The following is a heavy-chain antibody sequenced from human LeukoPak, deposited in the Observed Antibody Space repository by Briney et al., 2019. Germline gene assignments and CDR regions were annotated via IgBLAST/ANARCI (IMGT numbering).Heavy chain of an antibody. CDR1: GFTFSGPG. J-gene: IGHJ4*02. Sequence: GGSLRLSCAASGFTFSGPGMHWVRQAPGKGLEWVASIWSDGSNGNYADSVKGRFTISRDNSKNTLYLQMNSLRAEDTAVYYCAKDWSGPLDYWGQGTRVTVSS. CDR3: AKDWSGPLDY. CDR2: IWSDGSNG. V-gene: IGHV3-30*02. D-gene: IGHD3/OR15-3a*01.